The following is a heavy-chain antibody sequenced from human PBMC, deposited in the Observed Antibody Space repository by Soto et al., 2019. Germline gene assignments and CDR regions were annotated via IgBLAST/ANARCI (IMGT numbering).Heavy chain of an antibody. V-gene: IGHV3-74*01. Sequence: GGSLRLSCAASGFTFSGYWMHWVRQAPGKGLVWVSRINSDGTSTSYADSVKGRFTISRDNAKNTLYLQMSSLRVEGTAVYYCASSYYCDMDVWGQGTTVTVSS. J-gene: IGHJ6*02. CDR1: GFTFSGYW. CDR2: INSDGTST. CDR3: ASSYYCDMDV.